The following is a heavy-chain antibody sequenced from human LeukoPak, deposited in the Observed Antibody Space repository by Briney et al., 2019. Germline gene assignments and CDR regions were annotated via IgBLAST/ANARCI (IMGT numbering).Heavy chain of an antibody. V-gene: IGHV3-30-3*01. J-gene: IGHJ3*02. CDR3: ARDSSAFIAAEPQTGAFDI. D-gene: IGHD6-13*01. CDR1: GFTFSSYA. Sequence: GRSLRLSCAASGFTFSSYAMHWVRQAPGKGLEWVAVISYDGSNKYYADSVKGRFTISRDNSKNTLYLQMNSLRAEDTAVYYCARDSSAFIAAEPQTGAFDIWGQGTMVTVSS. CDR2: ISYDGSNK.